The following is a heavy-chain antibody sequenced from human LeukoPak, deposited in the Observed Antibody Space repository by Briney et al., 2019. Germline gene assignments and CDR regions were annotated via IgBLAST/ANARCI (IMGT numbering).Heavy chain of an antibody. D-gene: IGHD2-21*01. CDR1: GFTFSSRDW. V-gene: IGHV3-23*01. J-gene: IGHJ4*02. CDR3: ATGAYFAD. CDR2: ISDSGGDT. Sequence: GGSLRLSCVASGFTFSSRDWMTWVRQALGKGLEWVSTISDSGGDTYHADSVKGRFTISRDNSMNRLYLQMNSLRAEDTAIYYCATGAYFADWGQGTLVTVSS.